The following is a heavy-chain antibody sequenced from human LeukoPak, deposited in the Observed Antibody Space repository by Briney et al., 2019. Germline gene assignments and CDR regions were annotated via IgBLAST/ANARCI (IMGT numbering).Heavy chain of an antibody. Sequence: SETLSLTCTVSGGSISSYYWSWIRQPPGKGLEWIGYIYYSGSTNYNPSLKSRVTISVDTSKNQFSLKLSSVTAADTAVYYCARGLFGMVRAYLDYWGQGTLVTVSS. CDR2: IYYSGST. CDR3: ARGLFGMVRAYLDY. V-gene: IGHV4-59*01. D-gene: IGHD3-10*01. J-gene: IGHJ4*02. CDR1: GGSISSYY.